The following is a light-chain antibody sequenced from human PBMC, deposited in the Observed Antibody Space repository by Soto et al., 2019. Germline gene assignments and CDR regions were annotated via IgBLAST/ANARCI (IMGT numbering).Light chain of an antibody. CDR3: QQYYSTPVT. CDR2: WAS. CDR1: QSILFSSNNKNY. J-gene: IGKJ4*01. V-gene: IGKV4-1*01. Sequence: DIVMTQSPDSLAVSRGERATINCKSSQSILFSSNNKNYLTWYQQKPGQPPKPLIYWASTRESGVPDRLSGSGSGTDFTLTISSLQAEDVAVYYCQQYYSTPVTFGGGTKVEIK.